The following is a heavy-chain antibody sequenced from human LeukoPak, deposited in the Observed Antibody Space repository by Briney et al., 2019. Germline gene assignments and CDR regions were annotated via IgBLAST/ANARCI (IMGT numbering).Heavy chain of an antibody. CDR3: ARRPGSYSDY. V-gene: IGHV5-51*01. D-gene: IGHD1-26*01. J-gene: IGHJ4*02. CDR2: IYPSDSDT. CDR1: GYSFTTNW. Sequence: GESLKISCKGSGYSFTTNWIGWVRQMPGKGLEWMGIIYPSDSDTRYSPSFQGQVTISADKSISTAYLQWSSLKASDTAMYYCARRPGSYSDYWGQGILVAVSS.